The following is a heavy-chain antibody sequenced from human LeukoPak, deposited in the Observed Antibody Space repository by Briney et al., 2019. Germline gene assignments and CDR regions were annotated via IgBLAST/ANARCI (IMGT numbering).Heavy chain of an antibody. CDR3: ARYNYGSGSSYYFDY. V-gene: IGHV1-69*13. CDR1: GGTFSSYA. CDR2: IIPIFGTA. Sequence: SVKVSCKASGGTFSSYAISWVRQAPGQGLEWMGGIIPIFGTANYAQKFQGRVTITADESTSTAYMELSSLRSEDTAVYYRARYNYGSGSSYYFDYWGQGTLVTVSS. J-gene: IGHJ4*02. D-gene: IGHD3-10*01.